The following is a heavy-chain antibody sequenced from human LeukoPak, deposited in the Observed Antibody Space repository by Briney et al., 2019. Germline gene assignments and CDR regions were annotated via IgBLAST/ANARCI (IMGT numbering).Heavy chain of an antibody. Sequence: TSETLSLTCTVSGGSISSYYWSWIRQPPGKGLEWIGYIYYSGSTNYNPSLKSRVTISVDTSKNQFSLKLSSVTAADTAVYYCARAGIYYDSSGPYDYWGQGTLVTVSS. D-gene: IGHD3-22*01. CDR1: GGSISSYY. CDR2: IYYSGST. V-gene: IGHV4-59*01. J-gene: IGHJ4*02. CDR3: ARAGIYYDSSGPYDY.